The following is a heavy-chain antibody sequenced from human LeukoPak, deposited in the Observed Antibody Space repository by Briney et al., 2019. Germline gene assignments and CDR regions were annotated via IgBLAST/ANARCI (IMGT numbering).Heavy chain of an antibody. CDR3: ARENGGYFDY. CDR1: GYTFTGYY. V-gene: IGHV1-69*04. J-gene: IGHJ4*02. D-gene: IGHD3-10*01. CDR2: IIPILGIA. Sequence: SVKVSCKASGYTFTGYYIHWVRQAPGQGLEWMGRIIPILGIANYAQKFQGRVTITADKSTSTAYMELSSLRSEDTAVYYCARENGGYFDYWGQGTLVTVPS.